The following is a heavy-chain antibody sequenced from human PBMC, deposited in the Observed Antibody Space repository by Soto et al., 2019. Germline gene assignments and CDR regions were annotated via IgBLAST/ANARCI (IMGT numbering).Heavy chain of an antibody. CDR1: GDSVSSNSAA. J-gene: IGHJ4*02. Sequence: KQSQTLSLTCAISGDSVSSNSAAWNWIRQSPSRGLEWLGRTYYRSKWYNDYAVSVKSRITINPDTSKNQFSLQLNSVTPEDTAVYYCARDSKLLWFGELLYYFDYWGQGTLVTVSS. CDR3: ARDSKLLWFGELLYYFDY. CDR2: TYYRSKWYN. D-gene: IGHD3-10*01. V-gene: IGHV6-1*01.